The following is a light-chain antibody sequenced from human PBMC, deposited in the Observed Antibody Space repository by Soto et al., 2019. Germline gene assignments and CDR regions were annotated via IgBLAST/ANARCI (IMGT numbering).Light chain of an antibody. J-gene: IGLJ1*01. CDR3: TSYAGSNNFFYV. CDR1: SSDVGGYNY. V-gene: IGLV2-8*01. Sequence: QSVLTQPPSASGSPGQSVTISCTGTSSDVGGYNYVSWYQQHPGKAPKLMIYEVSKRPSGVPDRFSGSKPGNTASLTVSGLQAEDEADYFCTSYAGSNNFFYVFGTGTKVSDL. CDR2: EVS.